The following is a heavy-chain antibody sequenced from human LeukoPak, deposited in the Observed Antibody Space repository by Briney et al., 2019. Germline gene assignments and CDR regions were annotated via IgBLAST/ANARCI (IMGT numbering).Heavy chain of an antibody. Sequence: GGSLRLSCAASGFTFDDYAMHWVRQAPGKGLEWVSGISWNSGSIGYADSVKGRFTISRDNAKNPLYLQMNSLRAEDTALYYCAIMSTGGNWFDPWGQGTLVTVSS. J-gene: IGHJ5*02. CDR2: ISWNSGSI. CDR1: GFTFDDYA. V-gene: IGHV3-9*01. D-gene: IGHD3-16*01. CDR3: AIMSTGGNWFDP.